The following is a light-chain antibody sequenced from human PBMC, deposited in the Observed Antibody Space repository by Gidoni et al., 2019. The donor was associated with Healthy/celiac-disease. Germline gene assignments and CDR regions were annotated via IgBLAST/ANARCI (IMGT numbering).Light chain of an antibody. J-gene: IGKJ4*01. CDR3: QQRSNWRGT. V-gene: IGKV3-11*01. CDR1: QSVSSY. CDR2: DAP. Sequence: EIVLTQSPATLSLSPGERATLSCRASQSVSSYLAWYQQKPGQAPRLLIYDAPNRATGIPARFSGSGSGTNFTLIISSLEPEDFAVYYCQQRSNWRGTFGGGTKVEIK.